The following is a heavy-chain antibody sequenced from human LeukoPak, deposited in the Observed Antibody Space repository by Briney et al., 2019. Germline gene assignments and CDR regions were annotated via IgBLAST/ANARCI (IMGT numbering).Heavy chain of an antibody. D-gene: IGHD6-13*01. CDR1: GVGDSSNF. CDR3: TRDPPAVAINTYA. Sequence: GGSLRLSCADSGVGDSSNFMIWVRQAPGKALEWVSLIYSGGETSCADSVKGRFSISRDNSKNTLYLQMNSLRVEDTAVYYCTRDPPAVAINTYAWGQGTLVTVSS. V-gene: IGHV3-66*01. J-gene: IGHJ5*02. CDR2: IYSGGET.